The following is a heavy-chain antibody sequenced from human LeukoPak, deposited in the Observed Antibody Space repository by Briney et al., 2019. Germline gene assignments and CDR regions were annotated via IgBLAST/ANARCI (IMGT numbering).Heavy chain of an antibody. V-gene: IGHV3-48*03. D-gene: IGHD6-19*01. J-gene: IGHJ4*02. Sequence: GGSLRLSCAASGFTFSGYEMNWVRQAPGKGLEWVSYISSSGSIIYYADPVKGRFTISRDNAKNSLHLQMNSLRAEDTAVYYCARDDAGYSSGWYWVYWGQGTLVTVSS. CDR3: ARDDAGYSSGWYWVY. CDR1: GFTFSGYE. CDR2: ISSSGSII.